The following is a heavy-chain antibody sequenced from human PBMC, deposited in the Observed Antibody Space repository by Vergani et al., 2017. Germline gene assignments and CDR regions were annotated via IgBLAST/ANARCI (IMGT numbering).Heavy chain of an antibody. CDR2: ISWNSGSI. CDR3: SKGGQLLSLYYYMDV. J-gene: IGHJ6*03. D-gene: IGHD2-2*01. Sequence: EVQLVESGGGLVQPGRSLRLSCAASGFTFDDYAMHWVRQAPGKGLEWVSGISWNSGSIGYADSVKGRFTISRDNAKYSLYLQMNSLRAEDTALYYCSKGGQLLSLYYYMDVWGQGTTVTVSS. V-gene: IGHV3-9*01. CDR1: GFTFDDYA.